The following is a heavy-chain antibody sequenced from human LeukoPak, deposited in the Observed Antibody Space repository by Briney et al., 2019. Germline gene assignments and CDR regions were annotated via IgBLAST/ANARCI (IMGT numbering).Heavy chain of an antibody. CDR1: GFIFANYA. D-gene: IGHD3-22*01. CDR2: ISGSDSST. J-gene: IGHJ4*02. V-gene: IGHV3-23*01. CDR3: AKHPGGGITFYSETTGYLDH. Sequence: GGSLRLSCAASGFIFANYAMSWVRQAPGKGLEWVSSISGSDSSTYIADSVKGRFTISRDNSKNTLYLQMNNLRDEDTAVYYCAKHPGGGITFYSETTGYLDHWGQGTLVTVSS.